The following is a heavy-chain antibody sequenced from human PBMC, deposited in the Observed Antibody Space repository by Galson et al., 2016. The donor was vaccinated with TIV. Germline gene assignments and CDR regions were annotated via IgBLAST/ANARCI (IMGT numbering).Heavy chain of an antibody. CDR2: ISGYNGKT. CDR3: TRDRSIAAPRDMDV. Sequence: SVKVSCKASGGTLSRHTISWVRQAPGQGLEWMGWISGYNGKTYYAQKFQDRVTMTTYTSTNTAYMELRSLRSDDTAVYYCTRDRSIAAPRDMDVWGQGTAVTVSS. CDR1: GGTLSRHT. D-gene: IGHD6-6*01. J-gene: IGHJ6*02. V-gene: IGHV1-18*01.